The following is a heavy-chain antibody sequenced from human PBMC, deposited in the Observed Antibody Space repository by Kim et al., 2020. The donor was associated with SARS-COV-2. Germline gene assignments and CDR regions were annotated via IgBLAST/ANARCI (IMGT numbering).Heavy chain of an antibody. CDR2: VYHTGNT. Sequence: SETLSLTCSVSGGAIRSYYWTWIRQPPGKRLEWIGYVYHTGNTNYNPSLWGRVTISLDTSKRQFSLTLTSVTAADTAVYYCASTGVGAVGWFDPWGQGTLVSVSS. CDR1: GGAIRSYY. D-gene: IGHD1-26*01. V-gene: IGHV4-59*01. J-gene: IGHJ5*02. CDR3: ASTGVGAVGWFDP.